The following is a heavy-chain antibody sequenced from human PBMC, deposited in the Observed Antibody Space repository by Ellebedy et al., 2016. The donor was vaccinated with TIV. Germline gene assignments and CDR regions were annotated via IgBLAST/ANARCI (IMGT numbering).Heavy chain of an antibody. J-gene: IGHJ4*02. CDR2: IKRKSERETT. CDR3: TTDGRLTGFFDH. V-gene: IGHV3-15*01. Sequence: GESLKISCAASGFTFSNVWMNWVRQAPGKGLEWVARIKRKSERETTDHAAPVKGRFTISRDDSTNTLYLQMNSLKIEDTGMYYCTTDGRLTGFFDHWGQGTLVTVSS. CDR1: GFTFSNVW. D-gene: IGHD1-20*01.